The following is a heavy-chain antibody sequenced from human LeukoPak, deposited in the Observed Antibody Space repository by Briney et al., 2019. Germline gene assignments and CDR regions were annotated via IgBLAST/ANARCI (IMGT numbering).Heavy chain of an antibody. V-gene: IGHV3-13*01. CDR3: AREGKDWYLDL. D-gene: IGHD4-23*01. CDR2: IGTAGAT. CDR1: GFTFSNYD. J-gene: IGHJ2*01. Sequence: GGSLRLSCAASGFTFSNYDMHWVRQATGKGLEWVSNIGTAGATYYPGSVKGRFTISRENAKNSLYLQMNSLRTGDTAVYYCAREGKDWYLDLWGRGTLVIVSS.